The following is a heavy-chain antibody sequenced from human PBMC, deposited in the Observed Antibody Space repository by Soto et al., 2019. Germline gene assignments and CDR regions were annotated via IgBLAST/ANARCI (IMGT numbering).Heavy chain of an antibody. V-gene: IGHV3-30*18. Sequence: QVRLVESGGGVVQPGRSVRLSCTASGFNFNDYGMHWVRQAPGKGLEWVAVISYVGGERYYADSVKGRFIISRDNSKNTLYLQMNSLRAEDTAVYYCAKDLVAAYGSGRRGCFDNWGQGTLVTVSS. D-gene: IGHD6-19*01. CDR3: AKDLVAAYGSGRRGCFDN. J-gene: IGHJ4*02. CDR1: GFNFNDYG. CDR2: ISYVGGER.